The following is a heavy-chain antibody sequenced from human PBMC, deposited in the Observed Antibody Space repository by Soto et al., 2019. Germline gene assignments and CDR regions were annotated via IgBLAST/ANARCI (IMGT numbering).Heavy chain of an antibody. V-gene: IGHV4-4*07. J-gene: IGHJ5*02. CDR1: GASISGFY. Sequence: PSETLSLTCTVSGASISGFYWSWIRKSAGKGLEWIGRIYATGTTDYNPSLKSRVMMSVDTSKKQFSLKLRSVTAADTAVYYCVRDGTKTLRDWFETWGKG. CDR2: IYATGTT. D-gene: IGHD1-1*01. CDR3: VRDGTKTLRDWFET.